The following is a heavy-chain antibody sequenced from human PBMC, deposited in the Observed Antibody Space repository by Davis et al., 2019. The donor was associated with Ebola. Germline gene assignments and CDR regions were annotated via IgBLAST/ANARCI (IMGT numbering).Heavy chain of an antibody. J-gene: IGHJ4*02. Sequence: GGSLRLSCAASGFTFSSYEMNWVRQAPGKGLQWVADIKEDGSEKYYVDSVEGRFTISRDNAKNSLYLQMNSLRAEDTAVYYCARHPHYYGDYVADYWGQGTLVTVSS. CDR2: IKEDGSEK. CDR1: GFTFSSYE. CDR3: ARHPHYYGDYVADY. V-gene: IGHV3-7*01. D-gene: IGHD4-17*01.